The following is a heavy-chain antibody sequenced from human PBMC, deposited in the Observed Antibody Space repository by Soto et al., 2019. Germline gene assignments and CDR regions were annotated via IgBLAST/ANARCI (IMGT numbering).Heavy chain of an antibody. CDR2: INGSGDST. CDR1: GFTFSTYA. Sequence: EVQLLESGGGLVQPGGSLRLSCAASGFTFSTYAMSWVRQAPGKGLEWVSAINGSGDSTYYTDSVKGRFTISRDNSKNTLFLQMNSLRVEDTAVYYCAVRKTGSYFDYWGQGTLVTVSS. CDR3: AVRKTGSYFDY. J-gene: IGHJ4*02. D-gene: IGHD1-26*01. V-gene: IGHV3-23*01.